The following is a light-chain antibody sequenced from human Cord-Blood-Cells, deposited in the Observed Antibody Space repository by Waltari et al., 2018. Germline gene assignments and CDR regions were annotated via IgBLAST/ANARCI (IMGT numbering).Light chain of an antibody. J-gene: IGKJ1*01. Sequence: EIVLTQSPATLSVSPRERATLPCRASQSVSSNLAWYQQKPGQAPRLLLYGASPRATGIPARFSGSGSGTEFTLTISSLQSEDFAVYYCQQYNNWPPWTFGQGTKVEIK. V-gene: IGKV3-15*01. CDR3: QQYNNWPPWT. CDR1: QSVSSN. CDR2: GAS.